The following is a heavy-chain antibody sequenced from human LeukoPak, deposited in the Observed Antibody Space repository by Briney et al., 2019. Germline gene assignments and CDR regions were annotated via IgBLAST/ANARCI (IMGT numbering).Heavy chain of an antibody. D-gene: IGHD2-21*02. CDR3: ARDQGNCGGDCYYDAFDI. V-gene: IGHV1-18*04. J-gene: IGHJ3*02. CDR2: ISAYNGNT. CDR1: GYTFTSYG. Sequence: GASVKVSCKASGYTFTSYGISWVRQAPGQGLEWMGWISAYNGNTNYAQKLQGRVTMTTDTSTSTAYMELRSLRSDDTAVYYCARDQGNCGGDCYYDAFDIWGQGTMVTVSS.